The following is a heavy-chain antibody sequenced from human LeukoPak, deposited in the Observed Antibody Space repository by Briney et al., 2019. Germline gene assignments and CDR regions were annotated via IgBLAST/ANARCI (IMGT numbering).Heavy chain of an antibody. CDR3: ARDVFGSGSFSGFYYGLDV. V-gene: IGHV3-33*01. CDR1: GFSFSAYG. D-gene: IGHD3-10*01. J-gene: IGHJ6*02. CDR2: IWYDGSHK. Sequence: GGSLRLSCVASGFSFSAYGMHWVRQAPGKGLEWVALIWYDGSHKYYADSVRGRFTISRDDSETTLYLQMNTLRADDTAVYYCARDVFGSGSFSGFYYGLDVWGQGTTVTVSS.